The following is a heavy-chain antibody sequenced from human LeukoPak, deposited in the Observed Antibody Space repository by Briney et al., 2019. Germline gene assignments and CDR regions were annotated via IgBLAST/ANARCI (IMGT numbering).Heavy chain of an antibody. Sequence: GGSLRLSCAAPGFTFSSYERNWVRQAPGKGLEWVSYISSSGRTKYYADSVKGRFTISRDNAKNSLDLQMNSLRAEDTAVYYCARGKWEPLDYWGQGTLVTVSS. J-gene: IGHJ4*02. CDR1: GFTFSSYE. CDR3: ARGKWEPLDY. V-gene: IGHV3-48*03. CDR2: ISSSGRTK. D-gene: IGHD1-26*01.